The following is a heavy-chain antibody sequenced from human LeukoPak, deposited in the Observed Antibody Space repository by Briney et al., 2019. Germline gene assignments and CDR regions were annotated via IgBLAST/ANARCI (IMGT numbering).Heavy chain of an antibody. V-gene: IGHV4-59*08. D-gene: IGHD1-26*01. J-gene: IGHJ4*02. CDR1: GDSMSRYY. CDR2: MSYSGST. CDR3: ASLTGGVGARRFDY. Sequence: NPSETLSLTCTVSGDSMSRYYWNWIRRPPGKGLEWIGYMSYSGSTNYNPSLNSRVTISLDKSKSQVSLTLSSVTAADTAIYYYASLTGGVGARRFDYWGQGTLVTVSS.